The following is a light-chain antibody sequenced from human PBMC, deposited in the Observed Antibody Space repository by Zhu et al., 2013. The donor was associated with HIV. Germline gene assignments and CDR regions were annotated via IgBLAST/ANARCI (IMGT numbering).Light chain of an antibody. J-gene: IGLJ3*02. CDR2: QDS. CDR1: KLGDKY. CDR3: QVWDVSSDRGV. Sequence: SYELTQPPSVSVSPGQTASITCSGDKLGDKYACWYQQKPGQSPVLVIYQDSKRPSGIPERFSGSNSGNTATLIITRVEAGDEADFYCQVWDVSSDRGVFGGGTKLTVL. V-gene: IGLV3-1*01.